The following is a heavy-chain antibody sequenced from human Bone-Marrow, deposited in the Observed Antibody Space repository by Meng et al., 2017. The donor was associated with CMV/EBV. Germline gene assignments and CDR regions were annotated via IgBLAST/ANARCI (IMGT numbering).Heavy chain of an antibody. CDR1: GFTFSSYA. D-gene: IGHD3-3*01. CDR2: ISYDGSNK. J-gene: IGHJ5*02. Sequence: GGSLRLSCAASGFTFSSYAMHWVRQAPGKGLEWVAVISYDGSNKYYADSAKGRFTISRDNSRNTLYLQMNSLRAEDTAVYYCARDRDQYYDFWSGLARVGNWFDPWGQGTLVTVS. V-gene: IGHV3-30*04. CDR3: ARDRDQYYDFWSGLARVGNWFDP.